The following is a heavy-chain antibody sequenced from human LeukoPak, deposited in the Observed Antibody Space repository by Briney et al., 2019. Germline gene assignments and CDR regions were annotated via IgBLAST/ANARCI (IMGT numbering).Heavy chain of an antibody. Sequence: SETLSLTCTVSGGSISSYYWSWIRQPAGKGLEWIGRIYTSGSTNYNPSPKSRVTMSVDTSKNQFSLKLSSVTAADTAVYYCARGVYDYVWGGALWYFDLWGRGTLVTVSS. CDR1: GGSISSYY. D-gene: IGHD3-16*01. CDR2: IYTSGST. J-gene: IGHJ2*01. V-gene: IGHV4-4*07. CDR3: ARGVYDYVWGGALWYFDL.